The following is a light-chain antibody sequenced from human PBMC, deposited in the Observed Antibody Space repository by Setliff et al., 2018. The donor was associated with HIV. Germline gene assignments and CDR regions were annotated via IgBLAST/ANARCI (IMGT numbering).Light chain of an antibody. V-gene: IGLV2-14*03. CDR3: NSYSRTTDYV. CDR2: EVS. CDR1: TSDIDGYDY. Sequence: QSVLTQPASVSGSPGQSITISCTGVTSDIDGYDYITWYQQYPGKAPKLVIFEVSNRPSGVPDRFSGSKSGNMASLTISGLQSDDEADYYCNSYSRTTDYVFGTGTKVTVL. J-gene: IGLJ1*01.